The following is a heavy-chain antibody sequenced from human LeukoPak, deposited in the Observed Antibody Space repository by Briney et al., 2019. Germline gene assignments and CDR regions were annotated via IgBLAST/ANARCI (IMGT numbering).Heavy chain of an antibody. Sequence: SQTLSFTCTVSSGSINIGDHYWSWIRQHPGKGLDWIGYIHSSGSTYYNPSLKSRLTISVDTSKTQFSLTLTSVTAADAAVYYCARDLVIWGPGTLVTVSS. V-gene: IGHV4-31*03. J-gene: IGHJ4*02. CDR3: ARDLVI. CDR1: SGSINIGDHY. D-gene: IGHD2-2*01. CDR2: IHSSGST.